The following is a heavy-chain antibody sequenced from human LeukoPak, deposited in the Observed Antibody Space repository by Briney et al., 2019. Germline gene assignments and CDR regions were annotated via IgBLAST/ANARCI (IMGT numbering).Heavy chain of an antibody. J-gene: IGHJ4*02. CDR1: GFTVSSNY. CDR3: ATELRYCTSGSCPLDY. Sequence: PGGSLRLSCAASGFTVSSNYMSWVRQAPGKGLEWVSVIYSGGSTYYADSVKGRFTISRDNSKNTLYLQMNSLRAEDTAVYYCATELRYCTSGSCPLDYWGQGTLVTVSS. D-gene: IGHD2-15*01. CDR2: IYSGGST. V-gene: IGHV3-66*01.